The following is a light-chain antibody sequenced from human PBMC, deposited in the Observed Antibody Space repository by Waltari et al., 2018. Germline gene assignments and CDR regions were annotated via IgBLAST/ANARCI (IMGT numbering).Light chain of an antibody. Sequence: DIQMTQSPSSLSASVGDRVTITCRTSQSISNFLNWYQQKSGKAPKLLISAASSLQSGVSSRFSGSGSGTEITLTINNLQPEDFATYYCQQSLNTPPTFGQGSRLDIK. J-gene: IGKJ5*01. CDR3: QQSLNTPPT. CDR1: QSISNF. CDR2: AAS. V-gene: IGKV1-39*01.